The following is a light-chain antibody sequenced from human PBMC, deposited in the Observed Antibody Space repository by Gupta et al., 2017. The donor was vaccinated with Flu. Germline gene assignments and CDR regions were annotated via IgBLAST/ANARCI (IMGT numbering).Light chain of an antibody. CDR2: AAS. CDR1: QDIATY. Sequence: DIPLTQSPSFLSASVGDRVTITCRATQDIATYLDWYQQEPGKVPRLLIYAASTWQGGVPSRFSGSGSGTEFTLTISSLQPEDFATYYCQQRNSYPFTFGQGTKVEIK. CDR3: QQRNSYPFT. V-gene: IGKV1-9*01. J-gene: IGKJ2*01.